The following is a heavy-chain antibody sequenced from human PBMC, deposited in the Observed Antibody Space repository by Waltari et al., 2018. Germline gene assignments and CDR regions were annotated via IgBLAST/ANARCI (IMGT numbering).Heavy chain of an antibody. CDR1: GFTFSSYW. CDR2: IKQDGSEK. CDR3: ATEPYSSSYYFDY. V-gene: IGHV3-7*01. Sequence: EVQLVESGGGLVQPGGSLSLSCAASGFTFSSYWMSWVRQAPGKGLEWVANIKQDGSEKYYVDSVKGRFTISRDNAKNSLYLQMNSLRAEDTAVYYCATEPYSSSYYFDYWGQGTLVTVSS. D-gene: IGHD6-6*01. J-gene: IGHJ4*02.